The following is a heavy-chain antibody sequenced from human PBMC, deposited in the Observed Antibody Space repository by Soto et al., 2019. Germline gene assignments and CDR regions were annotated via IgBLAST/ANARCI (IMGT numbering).Heavy chain of an antibody. CDR3: ARDRGGGDDNGMDV. J-gene: IGHJ6*02. Sequence: PGVSLRLSCAASGFTFSSHGMHWVRQAPGRGLEWVAVIWYDGSSKYYADSVKGRCTISRDNSKNTLYLQMNSLRAEDTAVYYCARDRGGGDDNGMDVWGQGTTVTVSS. D-gene: IGHD3-10*01. CDR1: GFTFSSHG. V-gene: IGHV3-33*01. CDR2: IWYDGSSK.